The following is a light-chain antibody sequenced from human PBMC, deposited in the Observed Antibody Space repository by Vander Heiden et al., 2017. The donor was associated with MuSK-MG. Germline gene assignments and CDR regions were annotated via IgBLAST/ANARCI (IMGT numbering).Light chain of an antibody. CDR1: SSNIGSNT. Sequence: PGTRGTIACSGSSSNIGSNTVNWYQQLPGTAPNLLIYSNNQRPSGVPDRFSGSQSVTSSPVAVGIRQTLVAAVYSCALPICIQFSYIWVFGGGTKLTVL. CDR2: SNN. J-gene: IGLJ3*02. V-gene: IGLV1-44*01. CDR3: ALPICIQFSYIWV.